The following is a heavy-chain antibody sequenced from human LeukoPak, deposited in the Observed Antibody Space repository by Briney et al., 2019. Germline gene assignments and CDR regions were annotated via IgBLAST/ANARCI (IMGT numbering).Heavy chain of an antibody. V-gene: IGHV4-59*01. CDR3: ATGMYSSGWYTGRDYYGMDV. J-gene: IGHJ6*02. Sequence: SETLSLTCTVSGGSISSYYWSWIRQPPGKGLEWIGYIYYSGSTNYNPSLKSRVTISVDTSKNQFSLKLSSVTAADTAVYYCATGMYSSGWYTGRDYYGMDVWGQGTTVTVSS. D-gene: IGHD6-19*01. CDR2: IYYSGST. CDR1: GGSISSYY.